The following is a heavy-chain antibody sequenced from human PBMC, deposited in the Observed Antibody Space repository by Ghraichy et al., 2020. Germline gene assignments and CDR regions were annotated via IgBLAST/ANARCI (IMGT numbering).Heavy chain of an antibody. CDR1: GFTFSSYA. CDR3: VKDDTAMEDY. CDR2: ISSNGGST. Sequence: GSLNISCSASGFTFSSYAMHWVRQAPGKGLEYVSAISSNGGSTYYADSVKGRFTISRDNSKNTLYLQMSSLRAEDTAVYYCVKDDTAMEDYWGQGTLVTGSS. J-gene: IGHJ4*02. V-gene: IGHV3-64D*06. D-gene: IGHD5-18*01.